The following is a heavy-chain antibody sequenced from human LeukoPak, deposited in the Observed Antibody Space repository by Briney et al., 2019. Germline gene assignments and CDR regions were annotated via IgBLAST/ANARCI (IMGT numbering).Heavy chain of an antibody. CDR2: ISSSSSYI. J-gene: IGHJ4*02. V-gene: IGHV3-21*01. CDR1: GFTFSSYS. CDR3: ARDQDYVWGSYRSQGY. D-gene: IGHD3-16*02. Sequence: GGSLRLFCAASGFTFSSYSMNWVRQAPGKGLEWVSSISSSSSYIYYADSVKGRFTISRDNAKNSLYLQMNSLRAEDTAVYYCARDQDYVWGSYRSQGYWGQRTLVTVSS.